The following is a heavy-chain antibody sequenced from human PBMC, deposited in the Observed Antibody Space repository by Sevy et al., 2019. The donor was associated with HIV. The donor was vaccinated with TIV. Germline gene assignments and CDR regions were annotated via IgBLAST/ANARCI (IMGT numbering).Heavy chain of an antibody. D-gene: IGHD3-22*01. CDR3: ATDITMIVEGSGAFDI. Sequence: GGSLRLSCAASGFTFSSYAMHWVRQAPGKGLEWVAVISSDGSNKYYADSVKGRFTISRDNSKNTLYLQMNSLRAEDTALYYCATDITMIVEGSGAFDIWGQGTMVTVSS. CDR1: GFTFSSYA. CDR2: ISSDGSNK. V-gene: IGHV3-30-3*01. J-gene: IGHJ3*02.